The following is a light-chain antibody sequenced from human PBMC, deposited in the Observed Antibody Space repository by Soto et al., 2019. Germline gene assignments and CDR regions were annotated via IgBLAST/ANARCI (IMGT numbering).Light chain of an antibody. CDR2: AAS. J-gene: IGKJ2*01. Sequence: DIQMTQSPSSLSASVGDRDIITCRASQSVSSYLNWYQQKLGKAPKLLISAASNLQSGVPSRFSSSGSGTEFTLTISYLEDEDFALYVCHQSYTTPPYTLGQGTRM. CDR3: HQSYTTPPYT. V-gene: IGKV1-39*01. CDR1: QSVSSY.